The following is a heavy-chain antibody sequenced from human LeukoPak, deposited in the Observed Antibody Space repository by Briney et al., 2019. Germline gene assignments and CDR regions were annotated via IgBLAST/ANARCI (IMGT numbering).Heavy chain of an antibody. D-gene: IGHD6-6*01. J-gene: IGHJ4*02. CDR1: GGSISSSSYY. CDR2: AYYSGST. CDR3: ARSTSCIAARLDY. V-gene: IGHV4-39*01. Sequence: PSETLSLTCTVSGGSISSSSYYWGWIRQPPGKGLEWIGSAYYSGSTYYNPSLKSRVTISVDTSKDQFSLKLSSVTAADTAVYYCARSTSCIAARLDYWGQGTLVTVSS.